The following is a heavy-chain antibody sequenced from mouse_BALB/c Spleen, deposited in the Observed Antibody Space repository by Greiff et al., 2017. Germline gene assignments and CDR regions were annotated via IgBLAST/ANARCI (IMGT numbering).Heavy chain of an antibody. J-gene: IGHJ2*01. CDR1: GYTFSSYW. Sequence: VQGVESGAELMKPGASVKISCKATGYTFSSYWIEWVKQRPGHGLEWIGEILPGSGSTNYNEKFKGKATFTADTSSNTAYMQLSSLTSEDSAVYYCARSAIPYYFDYWGQGTTLTVSS. D-gene: IGHD1-2*01. V-gene: IGHV1-9*01. CDR3: ARSAIPYYFDY. CDR2: ILPGSGST.